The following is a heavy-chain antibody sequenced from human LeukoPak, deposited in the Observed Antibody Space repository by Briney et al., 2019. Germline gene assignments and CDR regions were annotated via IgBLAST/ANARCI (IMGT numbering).Heavy chain of an antibody. CDR1: GFTFDDYA. CDR3: AKESYSSGWYDY. Sequence: GGSLRLSCAASGFTFDDYAMHWVRQAPGKGLEWVPGISWNSGSIGYAESVKGRFTISRDNAKNSLYLQMNSLRAEDTALYYCAKESYSSGWYDYWGQGTLVTVSS. D-gene: IGHD6-19*01. CDR2: ISWNSGSI. V-gene: IGHV3-9*01. J-gene: IGHJ4*02.